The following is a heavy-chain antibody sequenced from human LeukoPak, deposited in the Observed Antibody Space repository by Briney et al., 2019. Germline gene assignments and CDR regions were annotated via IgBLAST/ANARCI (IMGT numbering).Heavy chain of an antibody. D-gene: IGHD3-10*01. Sequence: GESLTISCKGSGYSFTTYWIAWVRQMPGKGLEWMGSINPADSDPRHNPSFRGQVTFSADRSLTTAHLQWSSLKVSDSAIYYCARHSETSVYYNWFDSWGQGTLVTVSS. V-gene: IGHV5-51*01. CDR2: INPADSDP. CDR1: GYSFTTYW. CDR3: ARHSETSVYYNWFDS. J-gene: IGHJ5*01.